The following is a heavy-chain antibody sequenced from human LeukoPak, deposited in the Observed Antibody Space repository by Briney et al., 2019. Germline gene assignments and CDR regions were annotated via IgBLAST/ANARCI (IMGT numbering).Heavy chain of an antibody. D-gene: IGHD3-3*01. J-gene: IGHJ3*02. V-gene: IGHV4-39*07. Sequence: SETLSLTCTVSGGSISSSSYYWGWLRQPPGKGLEWIGSIYYSGSTYYNPSLKSRVTISVDTSKNQFSLKLSSVTAADTAVYYCAREVYDFWSGYYPNDAFDTWGQGTMVTVYS. CDR3: AREVYDFWSGYYPNDAFDT. CDR1: GGSISSSSYY. CDR2: IYYSGST.